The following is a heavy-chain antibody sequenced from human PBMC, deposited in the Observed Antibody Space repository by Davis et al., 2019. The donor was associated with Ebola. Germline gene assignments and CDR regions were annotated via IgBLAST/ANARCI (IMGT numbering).Heavy chain of an antibody. CDR1: GFTFSSYW. CDR2: IKQDGSEK. J-gene: IGHJ4*02. V-gene: IGHV3-7*01. Sequence: GESLKISCAASGFTFSSYWMSWVRQAPGKGLEWVANIKQDGSEKYYVDSVKGRFTISRDNAKNSLYLQMNSLRAEDTAVYYCARDSIAASLDYWGQGTLVTVSS. CDR3: ARDSIAASLDY. D-gene: IGHD6-13*01.